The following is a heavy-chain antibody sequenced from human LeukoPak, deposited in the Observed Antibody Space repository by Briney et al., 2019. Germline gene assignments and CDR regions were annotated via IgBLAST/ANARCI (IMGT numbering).Heavy chain of an antibody. V-gene: IGHV5-51*01. CDR1: GYTFTNYW. J-gene: IGHJ4*02. D-gene: IGHD3-10*01. CDR2: IYPDDSDT. CDR3: ARHLYYYGSGSYSVLFDY. Sequence: GESLKISCKGSGYTFTNYWIVWVRQMPGKGLEWMGIIYPDDSDTTYSPSFQGQVTISADKSISTAYLQWSSLKASDTAMYYCARHLYYYGSGSYSVLFDYWGQGTLVTVSS.